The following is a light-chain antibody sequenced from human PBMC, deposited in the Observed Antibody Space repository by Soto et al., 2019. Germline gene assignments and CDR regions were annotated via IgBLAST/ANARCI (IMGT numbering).Light chain of an antibody. V-gene: IGLV2-14*01. J-gene: IGLJ1*01. Sequence: QSGLTQPASVAGSPGQSITLSFTGTSSDIATYNYVSWYQQHPGKAPKLMIYEVSNRPSGVSRRFSGSKSGHTASLTISGLQAEDEADYYCRSYTTSNTLVFGTGTKVTVL. CDR2: EVS. CDR1: SSDIATYNY. CDR3: RSYTTSNTLV.